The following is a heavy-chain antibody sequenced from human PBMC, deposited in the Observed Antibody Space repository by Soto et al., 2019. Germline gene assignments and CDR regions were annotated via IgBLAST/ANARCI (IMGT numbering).Heavy chain of an antibody. CDR2: LSFDGNNI. CDR3: ARGPIGDAAMVTNYFDY. V-gene: IGHV3-30*04. CDR1: GFIFSNYA. Sequence: QVQLVESGGDVVQPGRSLRLSCAASGFIFSNYAIHWVRQAPGKGLEWVAVLSFDGNNIHYADPVKGRFTVSRDNSRNTLFLQMNSLRPEDTALYYCARGPIGDAAMVTNYFDYWGQGTLVTVSS. J-gene: IGHJ4*02. D-gene: IGHD5-18*01.